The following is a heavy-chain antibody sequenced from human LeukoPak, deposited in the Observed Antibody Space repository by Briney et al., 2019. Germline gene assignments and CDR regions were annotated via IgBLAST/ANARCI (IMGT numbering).Heavy chain of an antibody. CDR3: AREHDTLTGYSFDY. CDR2: ISGDSGKT. CDR1: GYIFTSYG. J-gene: IGHJ4*02. D-gene: IGHD3-9*01. V-gene: IGHV1-18*01. Sequence: ASVKVSCKASGYIFTSYGISWVRQAPGQGLEWMGWISGDSGKTKYAQKFQGRVTITMDTSATTAYMELYSLRSEDTAVYYCAREHDTLTGYSFDYWGQGSLVTVSS.